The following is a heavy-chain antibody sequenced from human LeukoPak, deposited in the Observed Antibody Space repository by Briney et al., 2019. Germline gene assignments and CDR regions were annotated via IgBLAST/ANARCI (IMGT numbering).Heavy chain of an antibody. CDR1: GGSISSSSYY. J-gene: IGHJ5*02. CDR3: ARRIVVVPAAIRFSWFDP. CDR2: IYYSGST. Sequence: SETLSLTCTVSGGSISSSSYYWGWICQPPGKGLEWIGSIYYSGSTYYNPSLKSRVTISVDTSRNQFSLKLSSVTAADTAVYYCARRIVVVPAAIRFSWFDPWGQGTLVTVSS. D-gene: IGHD2-2*01. V-gene: IGHV4-39*01.